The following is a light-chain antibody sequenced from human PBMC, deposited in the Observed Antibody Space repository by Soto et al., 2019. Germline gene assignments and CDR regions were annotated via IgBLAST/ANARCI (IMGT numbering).Light chain of an antibody. CDR1: TSDVGGYNY. V-gene: IGLV2-11*01. CDR2: DVS. J-gene: IGLJ3*02. Sequence: QSALTQPRSVSGSPGQSVTISCTGTTSDVGGYNYVSWYQQHPGKAPKLIIYDVSNRPSGVPDRFSGSKSGNTASLTISGLQAEDEADFYCCSYGGTYTWVFGGGTKLTVL. CDR3: CSYGGTYTWV.